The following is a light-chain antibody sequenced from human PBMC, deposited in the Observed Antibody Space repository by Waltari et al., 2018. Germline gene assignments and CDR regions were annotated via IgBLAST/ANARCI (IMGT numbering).Light chain of an antibody. J-gene: IGLJ1*01. V-gene: IGLV2-8*01. CDR3: SSYGGSNNFYV. Sequence: QSALAQPPSASGSPGTSVPTPCPGTSRDVGGFHCVSWYQHHPGKAPKLIIYEVTKRPSGVPDRFSGSKSGNTASRTVSGLQAEDESDYYCSSYGGSNNFYVFGTGTKVSVL. CDR2: EVT. CDR1: SRDVGGFHC.